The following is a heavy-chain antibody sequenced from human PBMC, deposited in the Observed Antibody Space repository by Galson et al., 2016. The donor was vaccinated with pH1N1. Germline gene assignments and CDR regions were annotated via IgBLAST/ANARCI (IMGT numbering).Heavy chain of an antibody. V-gene: IGHV5-51*01. D-gene: IGHD1-1*01. CDR2: IYAGDSDA. J-gene: IGHJ6*02. CDR1: GYSFTTHW. Sequence: QSGAEVKKPGESLKISCKASGYSFTTHWIGWVRQMPGKGPEWMGIIYAGDSDARYSPSLKGQVSFSVDKSITTADLQWRSLKASDTAIYYCARQNEGALDVWGQGTTVTVSS. CDR3: ARQNEGALDV.